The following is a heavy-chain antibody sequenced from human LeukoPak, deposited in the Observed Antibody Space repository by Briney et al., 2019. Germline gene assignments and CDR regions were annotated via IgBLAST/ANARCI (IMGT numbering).Heavy chain of an antibody. J-gene: IGHJ4*02. CDR1: GDSDSSNSAA. V-gene: IGHV6-1*01. CDR3: ARDYSSGSFDY. CDR2: TYYRSKWYN. Sequence: SQTLSHTCAISGDSDSSNSAAWNWIRKSPSRGLERLGRTYYRSKWYNDYAASVKSRITINPDTSKNQFSLQLNSVTLEDEAVYYCARDYSSGSFDYWGQGTLVTVSS. D-gene: IGHD6-19*01.